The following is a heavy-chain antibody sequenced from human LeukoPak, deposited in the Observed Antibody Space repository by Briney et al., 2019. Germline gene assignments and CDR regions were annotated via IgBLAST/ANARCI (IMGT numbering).Heavy chain of an antibody. V-gene: IGHV3-30*02. CDR3: ANSRAYYDFSDDY. CDR2: IRYDGSNK. CDR1: GFTFSSYG. D-gene: IGHD3-3*01. Sequence: PGGSLRLSCAASGFTFSSYGMHWVRQAPGKGLEWVAFIRYDGSNKYYADSVKGRFTISRDNSKNTLYLRMNSLRAEDTAVYYCANSRAYYDFSDDYWGQGTLVTVSS. J-gene: IGHJ4*02.